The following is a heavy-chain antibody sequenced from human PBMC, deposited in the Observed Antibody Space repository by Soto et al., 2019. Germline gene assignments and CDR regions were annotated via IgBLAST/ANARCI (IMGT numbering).Heavy chain of an antibody. CDR1: GFSFSSFA. Sequence: EVQMLESGGGLVQPGGSLRLSCAASGFSFSSFAMTWVRQAPGKELEWVSTIISTGVSTYYADSAKGRFTISRANSQNTLYLQMNSLRVEDTAVYDCAKGNYGDYGGFDPWGQGTLVTVSS. CDR3: AKGNYGDYGGFDP. D-gene: IGHD4-17*01. V-gene: IGHV3-23*01. J-gene: IGHJ5*02. CDR2: IISTGVST.